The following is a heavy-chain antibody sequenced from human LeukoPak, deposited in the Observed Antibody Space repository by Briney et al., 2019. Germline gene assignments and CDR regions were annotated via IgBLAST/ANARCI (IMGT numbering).Heavy chain of an antibody. V-gene: IGHV3-23*01. CDR3: AKRPLKTYHVPATALPFDY. D-gene: IGHD2-2*01. Sequence: GGSLRLSCTASGFTLSSYEMSWIRQAPGKGLEWVAGISSSATYTYYADSVKGRFTISRDNSKNTLYLQMNSLRAEDTAIYYCAKRPLKTYHVPATALPFDYWGQGTLVTVSS. CDR2: ISSSATYT. CDR1: GFTLSSYE. J-gene: IGHJ4*02.